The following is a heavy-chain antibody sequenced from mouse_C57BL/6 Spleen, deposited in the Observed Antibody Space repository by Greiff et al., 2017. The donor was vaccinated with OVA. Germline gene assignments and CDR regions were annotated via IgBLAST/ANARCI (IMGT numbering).Heavy chain of an antibody. CDR3: ARSFYYDYDGFAY. J-gene: IGHJ3*01. CDR1: GYTFTDHT. Sequence: VKLMESDAELVKPGASVKISCKVSGYTFTDHTIHWMKQRPEQGLEWIGYIYPRDGSTKYNEKFKGKATLTADKSSSTAYMQLNSLTSEDSSVDFCARSFYYDYDGFAYWGQGTLVTVSA. D-gene: IGHD2-4*01. V-gene: IGHV1-78*01. CDR2: IYPRDGST.